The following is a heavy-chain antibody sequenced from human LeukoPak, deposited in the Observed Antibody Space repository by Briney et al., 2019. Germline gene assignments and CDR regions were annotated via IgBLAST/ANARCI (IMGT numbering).Heavy chain of an antibody. CDR3: AKDLYEITIFGVVIIGDAFDI. D-gene: IGHD3-3*01. CDR1: KFNFNSYG. Sequence: PGGSLRLSCTTSKFNFNSYGMTWVRQAPGKGPEWVSSISGSGGSTQYAASVQGRFTISRDNSKNTLYLQMNSLRAEDTAVYYCAKDLYEITIFGVVIIGDAFDIWGQGTMVTVSS. J-gene: IGHJ3*02. CDR2: ISGSGGST. V-gene: IGHV3-23*01.